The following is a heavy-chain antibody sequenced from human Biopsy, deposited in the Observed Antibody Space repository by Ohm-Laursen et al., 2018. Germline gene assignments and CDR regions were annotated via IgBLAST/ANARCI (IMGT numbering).Heavy chain of an antibody. CDR2: INHSGST. D-gene: IGHD1-26*01. CDR3: AVKSYFSTSFDP. Sequence: LRLSCTASGFTFSDYGMHWVRQPPGKGLEWIGEINHSGSTNFNPSFKSRVTISVDTSKNQFSLKLSSVTAADTAVYYCAVKSYFSTSFDPWGQGTLVTVSS. CDR1: GFTFSDYG. V-gene: IGHV4-34*08. J-gene: IGHJ5*02.